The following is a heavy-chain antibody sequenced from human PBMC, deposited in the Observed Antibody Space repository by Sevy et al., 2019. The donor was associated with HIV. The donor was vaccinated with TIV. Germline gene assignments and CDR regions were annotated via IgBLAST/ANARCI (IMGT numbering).Heavy chain of an antibody. Sequence: GGSLILSCAASGFTFSSYWMHWVRQAPGKGLVWVSRINSDGSSTSYADSVKGRFTISRDNAKNTLYLKMNSLRAEDTAVYYCARDPGGYYGSGSYDNGPFDYRGQGTLVTVSS. CDR3: ARDPGGYYGSGSYDNGPFDY. CDR1: GFTFSSYW. J-gene: IGHJ4*02. V-gene: IGHV3-74*01. D-gene: IGHD3-10*01. CDR2: INSDGSST.